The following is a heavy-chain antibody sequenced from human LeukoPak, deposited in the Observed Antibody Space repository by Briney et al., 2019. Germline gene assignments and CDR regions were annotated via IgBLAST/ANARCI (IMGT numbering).Heavy chain of an antibody. Sequence: GGSLRLSCAASGFTFSSYGMHWVRQAPGKGLEWVAVISYDGSNKYYADSVKGRFTISRDNSKNTLYLQMNSLRAEDTAVYYCAKDRWLSRSWYRFRGVDWFDPWGQGTLVTVSS. D-gene: IGHD6-13*01. CDR3: AKDRWLSRSWYRFRGVDWFDP. CDR2: ISYDGSNK. J-gene: IGHJ5*02. V-gene: IGHV3-30*18. CDR1: GFTFSSYG.